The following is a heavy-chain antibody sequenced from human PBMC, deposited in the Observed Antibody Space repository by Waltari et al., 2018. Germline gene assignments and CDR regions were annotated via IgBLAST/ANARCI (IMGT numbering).Heavy chain of an antibody. CDR1: GGSFSGYY. V-gene: IGHV4-34*01. Sequence: QVQLQQWGAGLLKPSETLSLTCTFYGGSFSGYYWRWIRQPPGKGLEWIGEINHSGSTNYNPSLKSRVTISVDTSKNQFSLKLSSVTAADTAVYYCARLDYYGSGSYAAFDIWGQGTMVTVSS. CDR2: INHSGST. J-gene: IGHJ3*02. D-gene: IGHD3-10*01. CDR3: ARLDYYGSGSYAAFDI.